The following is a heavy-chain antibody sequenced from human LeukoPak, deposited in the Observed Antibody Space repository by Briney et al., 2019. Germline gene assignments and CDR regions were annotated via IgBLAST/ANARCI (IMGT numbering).Heavy chain of an antibody. Sequence: RSGGSLRLSCAASGFTFDDYGMSWVRQAPGKGLEWISGVNWNGGSTGYADSVKGRFTISRDNAKNSLYLQMNSLRAEDTAVYYCARDRAVAGLFDYWGQGTLVTVSS. D-gene: IGHD6-19*01. V-gene: IGHV3-20*04. CDR1: GFTFDDYG. CDR2: VNWNGGST. J-gene: IGHJ4*02. CDR3: ARDRAVAGLFDY.